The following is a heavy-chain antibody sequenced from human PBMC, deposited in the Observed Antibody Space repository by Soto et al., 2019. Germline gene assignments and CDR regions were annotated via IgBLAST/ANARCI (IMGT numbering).Heavy chain of an antibody. CDR3: ARDLEWLSCGMDV. CDR1: GYTFTGYY. D-gene: IGHD3-3*01. CDR2: INPNSGGT. Sequence: VASVKVSCKASGYTFTGYYMHWVRQAPGQGLEWMGWINPNSGGTNYAQKFQGRVTMTRDTSISTAYMELSRLRSDDTAVYYCARDLEWLSCGMDVWGQGTTVTVYS. J-gene: IGHJ6*02. V-gene: IGHV1-2*02.